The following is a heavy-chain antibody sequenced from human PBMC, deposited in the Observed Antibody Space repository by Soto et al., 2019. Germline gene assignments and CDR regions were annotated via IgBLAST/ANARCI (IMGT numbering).Heavy chain of an antibody. CDR1: GYTFTDYY. D-gene: IGHD1-1*01. V-gene: IGHV1-2*07. CDR2: IDPISGGT. CDR3: ARDSPLTTGWFDP. Sequence: QVQLVQSGAEVKKPGASVRVSCKASGYTFTDYYLHWVRQAPGQGLEWMGWIDPISGGTQYARKFQGMVTMTSDTSASTAYTEVSRLKSDDPAIYYCARDSPLTTGWFDPWGQGTLVSVAS. J-gene: IGHJ5*02.